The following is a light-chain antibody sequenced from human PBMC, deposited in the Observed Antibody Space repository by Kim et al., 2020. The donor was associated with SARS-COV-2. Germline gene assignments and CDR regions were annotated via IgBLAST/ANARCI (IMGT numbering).Light chain of an antibody. Sequence: GQTVTISCSGSSSNIGTNNVYWYQQLPQTAPKLLIDRSDQRPAGVPDRFSGSKSGTSASLTISGLRSEDEADYYCAARDDSLSGRVFSGGTQLTVL. J-gene: IGLJ3*02. CDR2: RSD. CDR1: SSNIGTNN. V-gene: IGLV1-47*01. CDR3: AARDDSLSGRV.